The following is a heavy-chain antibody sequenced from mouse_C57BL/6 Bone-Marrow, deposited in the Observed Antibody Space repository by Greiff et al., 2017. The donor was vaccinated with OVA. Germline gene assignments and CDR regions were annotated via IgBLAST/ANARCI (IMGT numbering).Heavy chain of an antibody. V-gene: IGHV1-9*01. D-gene: IGHD1-1*02. CDR1: GYTFTGYW. CDR3: ARWWVLPWFAY. J-gene: IGHJ3*01. CDR2: ILPGSGST. Sequence: QVQLQQSGAELMKPGASVKLSCKATGYTFTGYWIEWVKQRPGHGLEWIGEILPGSGSTNYNEKFKGKATFTADPSSNTAYMQRSSLTTEDSAIYYCARWWVLPWFAYWGQGTLVTVSA.